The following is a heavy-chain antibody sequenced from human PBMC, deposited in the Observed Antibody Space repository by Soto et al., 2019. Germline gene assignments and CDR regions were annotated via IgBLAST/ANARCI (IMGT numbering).Heavy chain of an antibody. CDR2: IRSKAYGGTT. V-gene: IGHV3-49*03. CDR3: TRDRHTAMAPSDY. CDR1: GFTFGDYA. Sequence: PGGSLRLSCTASGFTFGDYAMSWFRQAPGKGLEWVGFIRSKAYGGTTEYAASVKGRFTISRDDSKSIAYLQMNSLKTEDTAVYYCTRDRHTAMAPSDYWGQGTLVTVS. D-gene: IGHD5-18*01. J-gene: IGHJ4*02.